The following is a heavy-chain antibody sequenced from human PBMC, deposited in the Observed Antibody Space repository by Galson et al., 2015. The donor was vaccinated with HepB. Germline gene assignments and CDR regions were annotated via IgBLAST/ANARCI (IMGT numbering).Heavy chain of an antibody. Sequence: SLRLSCAASGFTFSNAWMNWVRQAPGKGLEWVGRIKSKTDGGTTDYAAPVKGRFTISRDDSKNTLYLQMNSLKTEDTAVYYCTINYDFWSGYLGYFDYWGQGTLVTVSS. CDR1: GFTFSNAW. CDR3: TINYDFWSGYLGYFDY. D-gene: IGHD3-3*01. V-gene: IGHV3-15*07. CDR2: IKSKTDGGTT. J-gene: IGHJ4*02.